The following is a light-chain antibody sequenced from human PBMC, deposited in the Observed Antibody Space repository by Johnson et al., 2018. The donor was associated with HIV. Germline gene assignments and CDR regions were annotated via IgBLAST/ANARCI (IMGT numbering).Light chain of an antibody. CDR1: SSNTGRNY. V-gene: IGLV1-51*02. CDR2: ENN. Sequence: SVLTQPPSVSAAPGQKVTISCSGSSSNTGRNYVSWYQQLPGTAPKVPIYENNKRPPGVPDGFSGSKSAASATLDITGLQSGDGADYYCSTWDASLSANFFGPGTKVTVL. J-gene: IGLJ1*01. CDR3: STWDASLSANF.